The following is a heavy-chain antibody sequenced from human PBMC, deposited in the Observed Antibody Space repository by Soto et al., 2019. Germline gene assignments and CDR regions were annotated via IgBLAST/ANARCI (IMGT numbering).Heavy chain of an antibody. V-gene: IGHV4-30-4*01. Sequence: SETLSLTCTVSGDSISSGDYYWSWVRQSPGKGLEWIGCIYYSGSTNYNPSLKSRVTISADTSKNQFSLKVNSVTAADTAVYYCATKYSAIGLEEYFQHWGQGTLVTVSS. CDR1: GDSISSGDYY. CDR2: IYYSGST. CDR3: ATKYSAIGLEEYFQH. D-gene: IGHD2-15*01. J-gene: IGHJ1*01.